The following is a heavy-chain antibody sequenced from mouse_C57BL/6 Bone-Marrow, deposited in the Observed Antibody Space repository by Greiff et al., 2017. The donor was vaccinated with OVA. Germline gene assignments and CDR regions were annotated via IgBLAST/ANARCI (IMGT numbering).Heavy chain of an antibody. Sequence: QVQLQQPGAELVKPGASVKMSCKASGYTFTSYWITWVKQRPGQGLEWIGDIYPGSGSTNYNEKFKSKATLTVDTSSSTAYMQLSSLTSEDSAVYYCARDVSYYYGSIYFDYWGQGTTLTVSS. CDR3: ARDVSYYYGSIYFDY. CDR2: IYPGSGST. D-gene: IGHD1-1*01. CDR1: GYTFTSYW. J-gene: IGHJ2*01. V-gene: IGHV1-55*01.